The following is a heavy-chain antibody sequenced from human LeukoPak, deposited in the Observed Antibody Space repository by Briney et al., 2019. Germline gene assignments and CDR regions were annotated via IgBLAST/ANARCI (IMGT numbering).Heavy chain of an antibody. CDR3: ARNLGTGYSSSWYTFDI. J-gene: IGHJ3*02. CDR2: IDPSDSYT. D-gene: IGHD6-13*01. Sequence: GESLKISCKGSGYSFTSYWISWVRQMPGKGLGCMGRIDPSDSYTNYSPSFQGHVTISADKSISTAYLQWSSLKASDTAMYYCARNLGTGYSSSWYTFDIWGQGTMVTVSS. V-gene: IGHV5-10-1*01. CDR1: GYSFTSYW.